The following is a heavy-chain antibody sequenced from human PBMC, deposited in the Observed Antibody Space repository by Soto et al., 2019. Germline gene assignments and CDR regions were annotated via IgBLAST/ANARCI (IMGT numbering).Heavy chain of an antibody. Sequence: SETLSLTCTVSGGSVSGGSYYWSWIRQPPGKGLEWIGYIYYSGSTNYNPSLKSRVTISVDTSKNQFSLKLSSVTAADTAVYYCAGAIVVVTDYYGMDVWGQGTTVTVSS. J-gene: IGHJ6*02. CDR3: AGAIVVVTDYYGMDV. V-gene: IGHV4-61*01. CDR2: IYYSGST. D-gene: IGHD3-22*01. CDR1: GGSVSGGSYY.